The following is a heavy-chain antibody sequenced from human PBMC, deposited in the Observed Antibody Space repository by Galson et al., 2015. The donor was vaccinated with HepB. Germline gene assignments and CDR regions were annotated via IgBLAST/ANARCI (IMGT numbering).Heavy chain of an antibody. D-gene: IGHD3-22*01. J-gene: IGHJ3*02. CDR3: ARDAGVVVITGWGDAFDI. V-gene: IGHV1-2*02. CDR1: GYTFTGYY. CDR2: INPNSGGT. Sequence: SVKVSCKASGYTFTGYYMHWVRQAPGQGLEWMGWINPNSGGTNYAQKFQGRVTMTRDTSVSTAYMELSRLRSDDTAVYYCARDAGVVVITGWGDAFDIWGQGTMVTVSS.